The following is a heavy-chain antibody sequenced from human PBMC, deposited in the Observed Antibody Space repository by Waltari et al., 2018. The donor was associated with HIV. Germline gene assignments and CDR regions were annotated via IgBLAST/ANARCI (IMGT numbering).Heavy chain of an antibody. V-gene: IGHV3-11*01. CDR2: ISSSGGTT. CDR3: VRDNHDFWSGHYFDS. Sequence: QVQLVESGGGLVKPGGSLTLSCAAAGFTFSVYYMSWIRQAPGKGLEWLSYISSSGGTTYYAESVRGRFTISRDSAKHSLFLQMNSLRAEDTAVYYCVRDNHDFWSGHYFDSWGQGTLVTVSS. CDR1: GFTFSVYY. J-gene: IGHJ4*02. D-gene: IGHD3-3*01.